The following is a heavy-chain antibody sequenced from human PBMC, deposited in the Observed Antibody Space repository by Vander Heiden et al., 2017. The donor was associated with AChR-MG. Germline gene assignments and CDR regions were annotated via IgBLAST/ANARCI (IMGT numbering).Heavy chain of an antibody. V-gene: IGHV3-23*01. D-gene: IGHD2-21*01. CDR2: ISGSGGST. J-gene: IGHJ6*02. Sequence: EVQLLESGGGLVQAGGSLRLSCAASGFTFSSNARSWVRQAPGKGLEWVSAISGSGGSTYYADSVKGRFTISRDNSKNTLYLQMNSLRAEETAVYYCAKDWGLSSRYYYYYGMDVWGQGTTVTVSS. CDR3: AKDWGLSSRYYYYYGMDV. CDR1: GFTFSSNA.